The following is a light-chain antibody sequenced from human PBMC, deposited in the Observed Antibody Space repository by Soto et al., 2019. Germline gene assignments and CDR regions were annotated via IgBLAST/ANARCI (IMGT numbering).Light chain of an antibody. J-gene: IGKJ1*01. Sequence: EIQMTQFPSSLSASVGDRVTITCRASQNINSYVNWYQHRPGKAPKLLVFRASNLQSGVPSRFSGSGSGTEFTLTISSLQPEDFATYYCLQHNTYPWTFGQGTKVDIK. CDR1: QNINSY. CDR2: RAS. CDR3: LQHNTYPWT. V-gene: IGKV1-17*01.